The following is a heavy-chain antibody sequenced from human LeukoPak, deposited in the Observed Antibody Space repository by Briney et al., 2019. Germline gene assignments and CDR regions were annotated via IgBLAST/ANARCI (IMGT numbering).Heavy chain of an antibody. J-gene: IGHJ4*02. CDR1: GFTFGSYA. D-gene: IGHD3-22*01. V-gene: IGHV3-23*01. CDR3: AKVLGMWLLMIGFDY. CDR2: ISGSGGST. Sequence: GGSLRLSCAASGFTFGSYAMSWVRQAPGKGLEWVSAISGSGGSTYYADSVKGRFTISRDNSKNTLYLQMNSLRAEDTAVYYCAKVLGMWLLMIGFDYWGQGTLVTVSS.